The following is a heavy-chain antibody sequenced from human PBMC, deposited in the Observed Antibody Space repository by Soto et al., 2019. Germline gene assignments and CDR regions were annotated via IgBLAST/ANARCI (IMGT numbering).Heavy chain of an antibody. CDR2: ISAYNGNT. CDR3: ASETTTLDSSGWYGYYFDY. D-gene: IGHD6-19*01. J-gene: IGHJ4*02. Sequence: GASVKVSCKASGYTFTSYGISWVRQAPGQGLEWMGWISAYNGNTNYAQKLQGRVTMTTDTSTSTAYMELRSLRSDDTAVYYCASETTTLDSSGWYGYYFDYWGQGTLVTVSS. V-gene: IGHV1-18*01. CDR1: GYTFTSYG.